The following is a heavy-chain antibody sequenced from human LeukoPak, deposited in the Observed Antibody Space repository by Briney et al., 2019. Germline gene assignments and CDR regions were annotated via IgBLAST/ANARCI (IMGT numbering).Heavy chain of an antibody. Sequence: SETLSLTCTVSGGSISSYYWSWIRQTPGKGLEWIGYIYYSGSTNFNPSLKSRVTISVDTSKNQFSLTLTSVTAADTAVYYCARGPPDFYNSGSYYNGYNWFDSWGQGTLVTVSS. CDR3: ARGPPDFYNSGSYYNGYNWFDS. CDR2: IYYSGST. D-gene: IGHD3-10*01. CDR1: GGSISSYY. V-gene: IGHV4-59*08. J-gene: IGHJ5*01.